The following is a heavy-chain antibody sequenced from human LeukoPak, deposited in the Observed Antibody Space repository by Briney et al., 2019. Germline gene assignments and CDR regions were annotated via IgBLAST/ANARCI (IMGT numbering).Heavy chain of an antibody. D-gene: IGHD1-26*01. CDR3: ARVRSGSNWFDP. CDR2: IIPILGIA. CDR1: GGAFSSYT. V-gene: IGHV1-69*02. J-gene: IGHJ5*02. Sequence: SVKVSCKASGGAFSSYTISWVRQAPGQGLEWMGRIIPILGIANYAQKFQGRVTITADKSTSTAYMELSSLRSEDTAVYYCARVRSGSNWFDPWGQGTLVTVSS.